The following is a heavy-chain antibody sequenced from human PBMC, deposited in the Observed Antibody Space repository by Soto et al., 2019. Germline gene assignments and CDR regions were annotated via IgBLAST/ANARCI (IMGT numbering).Heavy chain of an antibody. Sequence: PSETLSLTCTVSSGSISSSTYHWAWIRHAPGKGLEWIGSIYFSGATYYSPSLKTRVTLFVDTSQNLFSLKLSSVTAADTAVYYCAAEIASAGHYWGQGILVTVSS. V-gene: IGHV4-39*01. CDR1: SGSISSSTYH. D-gene: IGHD6-13*01. J-gene: IGHJ4*02. CDR3: AAEIASAGHY. CDR2: IYFSGAT.